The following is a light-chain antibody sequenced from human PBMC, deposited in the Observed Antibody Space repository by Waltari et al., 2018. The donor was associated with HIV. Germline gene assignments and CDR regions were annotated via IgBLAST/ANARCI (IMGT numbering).Light chain of an antibody. J-gene: IGLJ3*02. CDR2: EDT. Sequence: SYELTQSPSVSVSPGQTARIACSGDALSKQFVYWYRQKPGRAPLSVIFEDTKRSAGTPARFSGSTSGTNATFTIDGVQAEDDGVFYCQSADPSGTVVFGGGT. CDR3: QSADPSGTVV. CDR1: ALSKQF. V-gene: IGLV3-25*03.